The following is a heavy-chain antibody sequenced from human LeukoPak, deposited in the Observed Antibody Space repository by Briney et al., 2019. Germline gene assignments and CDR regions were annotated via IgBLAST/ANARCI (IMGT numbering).Heavy chain of an antibody. J-gene: IGHJ4*02. CDR1: GFTFTSSA. V-gene: IGHV1-58*01. CDR2: IVVGSGNT. Sequence: SVKVSCKASGFTFTSSAVQWVRQARGQRLEWIGWIVVGSGNTNYAQKFQERVTITRDMSTSTAYMELSSLRSEDTAVCYCASPRGYSYGSPALDYWGQGTLVTVSS. D-gene: IGHD5-18*01. CDR3: ASPRGYSYGSPALDY.